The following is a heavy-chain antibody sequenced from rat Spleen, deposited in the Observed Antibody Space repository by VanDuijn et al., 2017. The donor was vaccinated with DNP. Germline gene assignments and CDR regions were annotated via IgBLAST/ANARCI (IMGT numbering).Heavy chain of an antibody. CDR3: ARPMDYYSGGFAY. D-gene: IGHD1-1*01. Sequence: EVQLVESGGGFVQPGRSLKLSCVASGFTFSDYYMAWVRQAPAKGLAWVAYINYDGGSTYYRDSVKGRFTISRDNAKRTLYLQMNSLRSEDMATYYCARPMDYYSGGFAYWGQGTLVTVSS. CDR2: INYDGGST. V-gene: IGHV5-22*01. CDR1: GFTFSDYY. J-gene: IGHJ3*01.